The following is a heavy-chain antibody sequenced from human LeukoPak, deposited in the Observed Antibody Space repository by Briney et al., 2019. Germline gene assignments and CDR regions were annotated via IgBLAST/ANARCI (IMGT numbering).Heavy chain of an antibody. CDR1: GFTFSDYY. CDR3: AREGGVDYGSGSYYNNAKHY. V-gene: IGHV3-11*04. J-gene: IGHJ4*02. D-gene: IGHD3-10*01. Sequence: GGSLRLSCAASGFTFSDYYMSWIRQAPGKGLEWVSYISSSGSTIYYADSVKGRFTISRDNAKNSLYLQMNSLRAEDTAVYYCAREGGVDYGSGSYYNNAKHYWGQGTLVTVSS. CDR2: ISSSGSTI.